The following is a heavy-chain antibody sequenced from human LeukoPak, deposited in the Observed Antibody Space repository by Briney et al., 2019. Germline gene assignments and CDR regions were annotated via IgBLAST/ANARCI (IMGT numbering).Heavy chain of an antibody. CDR3: ARARGDNYGFFDY. J-gene: IGHJ4*02. D-gene: IGHD3/OR15-3a*01. CDR1: GFTFSSYE. CDR2: INSDGSRT. Sequence: GGSLRLSCAASGFTFSSYEMNWVRQAPGKGLVWVSRINSDGSRTYYADSVKGRFTISIDNAKNTLYLQMNSLRAEDTAVYYCARARGDNYGFFDYWGQGILVTVSS. V-gene: IGHV3-74*01.